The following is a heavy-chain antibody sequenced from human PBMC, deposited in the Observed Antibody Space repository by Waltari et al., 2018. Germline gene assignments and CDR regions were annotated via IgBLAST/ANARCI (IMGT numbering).Heavy chain of an antibody. D-gene: IGHD2-15*01. J-gene: IGHJ4*02. V-gene: IGHV3-53*01. Sequence: EVQLVESGGGLIQPGGSLRLSCAASGFTVSSNYMSWVRQAPGKGLEWVSVIYSGGSTYYADSVKGRFTISRDNAKSSLYLQMNTLRVEDTAVYYCARRYCSGVSCNSLDNWGQGTLVTVSS. CDR1: GFTVSSNY. CDR3: ARRYCSGVSCNSLDN. CDR2: IYSGGST.